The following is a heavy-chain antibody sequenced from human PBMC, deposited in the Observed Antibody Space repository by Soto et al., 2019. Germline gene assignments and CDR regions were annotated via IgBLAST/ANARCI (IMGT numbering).Heavy chain of an antibody. Sequence: SLRLSCAASGFTVSSNYMSWVRQAPGKGLEWVSVIYSGGGTYYADSVKGRFTISRHNSRSTLYLQMSSLTAEDTAVYYCARIVDGPKFTDTGPKWGKGPLVTVSS. CDR3: ARIVDGPKFTDTGPK. D-gene: IGHD1-26*01. V-gene: IGHV3-53*01. CDR1: GFTVSSNY. CDR2: IYSGGGT. J-gene: IGHJ4*02.